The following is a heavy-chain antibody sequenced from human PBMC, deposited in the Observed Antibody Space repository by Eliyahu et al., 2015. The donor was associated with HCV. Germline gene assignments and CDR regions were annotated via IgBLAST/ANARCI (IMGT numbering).Heavy chain of an antibody. CDR1: GYTFTAFX. CDR3: AREGYYDSSGYYRLPDY. Sequence: QVQLVQSGAEVKKPGASXKLSCKAFGYTFTAFXXHWVRQAPGQGLXWMGWINPNRGGTNYAQNFQGRVTMTRDTSISTAYMELSGLRSDDTAVYYCAREGYYDSSGYYRLPDYWGQGTLVTVSS. V-gene: IGHV1-2*02. D-gene: IGHD3-22*01. J-gene: IGHJ4*02. CDR2: INPNRGGT.